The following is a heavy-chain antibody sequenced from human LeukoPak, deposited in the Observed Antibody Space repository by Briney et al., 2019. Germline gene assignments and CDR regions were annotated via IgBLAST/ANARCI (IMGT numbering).Heavy chain of an antibody. Sequence: SQTLSLTCTVSGGSISSGSYYWSWIRQPAGKGLEWIGRIYTSGSTYYNPSLRSRVTISVDTSKNQFSLNLNSVTAADTAVYYCARDTAVRISPDIVEPTHFDYWGQGSLVTVSS. J-gene: IGHJ4*02. V-gene: IGHV4-61*02. CDR3: ARDTAVRISPDIVEPTHFDY. CDR1: GGSISSGSYY. CDR2: IYTSGST. D-gene: IGHD5-12*01.